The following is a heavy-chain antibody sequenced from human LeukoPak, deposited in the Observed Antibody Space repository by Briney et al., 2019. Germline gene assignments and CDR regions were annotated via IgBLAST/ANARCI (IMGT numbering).Heavy chain of an antibody. CDR2: ISYDGSNK. D-gene: IGHD4-17*01. V-gene: IGHV3-30-3*02. CDR1: GFTFSSYA. CDR3: VKQHGDYLPDAFDI. J-gene: IGHJ3*02. Sequence: GGSLRLSCAASGFTFSSYAMHWVRQAPGKGLEWVAVISYDGSNKYYADSVKGRFTISRDNSKNTLYLQMNSLRAEDTAVYYCVKQHGDYLPDAFDIWGQGTMVTVSS.